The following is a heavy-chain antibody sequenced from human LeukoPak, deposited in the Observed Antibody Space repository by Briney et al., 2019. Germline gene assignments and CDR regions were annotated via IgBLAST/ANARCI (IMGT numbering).Heavy chain of an antibody. D-gene: IGHD3-9*01. CDR2: IYYNGTT. J-gene: IGHJ5*02. Sequence: SETLSLTCAVSGGSISSFYWTWIRQPPGKGLEWIGYIYYNGTTNYNPSLKSRVTISVDTSKNQFSLKLRSVTAADTAVYYCARLHRGRYFDWLLFNWFDPWGQGTLVTVSS. CDR3: ARLHRGRYFDWLLFNWFDP. V-gene: IGHV4-59*08. CDR1: GGSISSFY.